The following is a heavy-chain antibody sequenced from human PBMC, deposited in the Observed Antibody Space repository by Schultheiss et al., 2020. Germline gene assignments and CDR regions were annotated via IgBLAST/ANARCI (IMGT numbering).Heavy chain of an antibody. CDR2: MYYSGST. Sequence: SQTLSLTCTVSGNSISSYYWSWMRQPPGKGLEWIGDMYYSGSTNHNPSLKSRVTMSVDMSKNQFSLRLNSVTPEDTAVYYCARGRDWNYVVDLDYWGQGTLVTVSS. CDR3: ARGRDWNYVVDLDY. CDR1: GNSISSYY. V-gene: IGHV4-59*12. J-gene: IGHJ4*02. D-gene: IGHD1-7*01.